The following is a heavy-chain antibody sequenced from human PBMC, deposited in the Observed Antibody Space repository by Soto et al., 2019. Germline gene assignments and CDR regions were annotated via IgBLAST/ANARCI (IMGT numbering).Heavy chain of an antibody. D-gene: IGHD3-3*01. Sequence: QVQLVESGGGVVQPGRSLRLSCAASGFTFSSYAMHWVRQAPGKGLEWVAVISYDGSNKYYADSVKGRFTISRDNSKNTLDLQMISLRAEDTAVYYCARGGDFWSGSPPYYYYGMDVWGQGTTVTVSS. CDR3: ARGGDFWSGSPPYYYYGMDV. J-gene: IGHJ6*02. CDR2: ISYDGSNK. V-gene: IGHV3-30-3*01. CDR1: GFTFSSYA.